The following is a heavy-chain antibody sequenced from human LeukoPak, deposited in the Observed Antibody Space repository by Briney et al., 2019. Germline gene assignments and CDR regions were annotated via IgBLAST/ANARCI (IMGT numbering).Heavy chain of an antibody. CDR1: GGSFSGYY. J-gene: IGHJ4*02. Sequence: NPSETLSLTCAVYGGSFSGYYWSWIRQPPGKGLEWIGEINHSGSTNYNPSLKSRVTISVDTSKNQFSLKLSSVTAADTAVYYCARGTPIAARRGPRSSDYWGQGTLVTVSS. CDR3: ARGTPIAARRGPRSSDY. V-gene: IGHV4-34*01. D-gene: IGHD6-6*01. CDR2: INHSGST.